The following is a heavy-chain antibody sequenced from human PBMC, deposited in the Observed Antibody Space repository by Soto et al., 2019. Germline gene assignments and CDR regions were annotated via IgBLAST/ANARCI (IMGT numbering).Heavy chain of an antibody. V-gene: IGHV4-39*01. CDR2: IYYSGST. J-gene: IGHJ4*02. Sequence: SETLSLTCTVSGGSISSSSYYWGWIRQPPGKGLEWIGSIYYSGSTYYNPSLKSRVTISVDTSKNQFSLKLSSVTAADTAVYYCARLAVAGPRADYWGQGTLVTVSS. CDR3: ARLAVAGPRADY. D-gene: IGHD6-19*01. CDR1: GGSISSSSYY.